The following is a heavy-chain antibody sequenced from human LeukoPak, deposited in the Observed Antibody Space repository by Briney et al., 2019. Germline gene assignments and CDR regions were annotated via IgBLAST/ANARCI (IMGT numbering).Heavy chain of an antibody. V-gene: IGHV4-59*08. CDR1: GGSISSYY. Sequence: PSETLSLTCTVSGGSISSYYWSWIRQPPGKGLEWIGYIYYSGSTNYNPSLKSRVTISVDTSKNQFSLKLSSVTAADTAVYYCARSRKDTYYDILTGYYIYYYGMDVWGQGTTVTVS. CDR2: IYYSGST. CDR3: ARSRKDTYYDILTGYYIYYYGMDV. J-gene: IGHJ6*02. D-gene: IGHD3-9*01.